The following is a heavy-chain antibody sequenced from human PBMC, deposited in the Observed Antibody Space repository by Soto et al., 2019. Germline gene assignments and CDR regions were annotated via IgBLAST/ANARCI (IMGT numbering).Heavy chain of an antibody. CDR2: FDPEDGET. V-gene: IGHV1-24*01. D-gene: IGHD1-26*01. CDR3: AASGCYYAFDI. CDR1: GYTLTELS. J-gene: IGHJ3*02. Sequence: ASVKVSCKVSGYTLTELSMHWGRQAPGKGLEWMGGFDPEDGETIYAQKLQGRVTMTEDTSTYTAYVELSSLRPEDTAVYYCAASGCYYAFDIWGQGTMVTVSS.